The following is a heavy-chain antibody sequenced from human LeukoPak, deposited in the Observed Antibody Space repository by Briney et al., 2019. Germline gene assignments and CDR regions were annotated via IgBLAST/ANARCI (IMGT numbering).Heavy chain of an antibody. D-gene: IGHD3-9*01. CDR3: ARDHHYDILTGYYEDGFDY. CDR2: IKQDGSEK. Sequence: PGGSLRLSCAASGFTFSSYWMSWVRQAPGKGLEWVANIKQDGSEKYYVDSVKGRFTISRDNAKNSLYLQMNSLRAEDTAVYYCARDHHYDILTGYYEDGFDYWGQGTLVTVSS. J-gene: IGHJ4*02. V-gene: IGHV3-7*01. CDR1: GFTFSSYW.